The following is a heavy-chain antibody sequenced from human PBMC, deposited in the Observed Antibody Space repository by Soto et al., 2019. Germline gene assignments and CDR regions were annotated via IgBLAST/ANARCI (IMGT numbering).Heavy chain of an antibody. J-gene: IGHJ4*02. CDR1: GFTFSSYA. V-gene: IGHV3-23*01. D-gene: IGHD3-22*01. Sequence: PGGSLRLSCAASGFTFSSYAMSWVRQAPGKGLEWVSAISGSGGSTYYADPVKGRFTISRDNSKNTLYLQMNSLRAEDTAVYYCAKDLIAYYYDSSGYRPFDYWGQGTLVTVSS. CDR3: AKDLIAYYYDSSGYRPFDY. CDR2: ISGSGGST.